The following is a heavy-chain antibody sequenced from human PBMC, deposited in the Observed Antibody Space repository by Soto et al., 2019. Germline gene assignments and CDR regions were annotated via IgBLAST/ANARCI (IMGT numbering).Heavy chain of an antibody. D-gene: IGHD7-27*01. CDR3: AKNWNWGSLVH. V-gene: IGHV4-59*08. CDR1: GDSISTDY. J-gene: IGHJ4*02. Sequence: QVHLQESGPGLVKPSETLSLTCTVSGDSISTDYWSWIRQSPGKGLEWIGFIYYGGSTNYNPSLKRRGTISVDTPKNQFSLKLSSVTAADTAVYYCAKNWNWGSLVHWGQGTLVTVSS. CDR2: IYYGGST.